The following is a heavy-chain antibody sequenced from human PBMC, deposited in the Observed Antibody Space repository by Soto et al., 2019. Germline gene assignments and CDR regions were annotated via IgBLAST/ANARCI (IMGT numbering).Heavy chain of an antibody. D-gene: IGHD1-26*01. Sequence: EVQLVESGGGLVKRGGSLRLSCAASGFTFSSYSMNWVRQAPGKGLEWVSSISSSSSYIYYADSVKGRFTISRDNAKNSLYLQMNSLRAEDTAVYYCARWELGAFDIWGQGTMVTVSS. CDR1: GFTFSSYS. J-gene: IGHJ3*02. CDR3: ARWELGAFDI. V-gene: IGHV3-21*01. CDR2: ISSSSSYI.